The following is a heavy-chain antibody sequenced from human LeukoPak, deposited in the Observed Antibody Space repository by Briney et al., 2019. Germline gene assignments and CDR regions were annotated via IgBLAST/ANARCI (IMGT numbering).Heavy chain of an antibody. V-gene: IGHV4-34*01. Sequence: SETLSLTCAVYGGSFSGYYWSWIRQPPGKGLEWIGEINHSGSTNYNPSLKSRVTISVDTSKNQFSLKLSSVTAADTAVYYCAREVLTVTTLCYFDYWGQGTLVTVSS. CDR2: INHSGST. CDR3: AREVLTVTTLCYFDY. CDR1: GGSFSGYY. J-gene: IGHJ4*02. D-gene: IGHD4-11*01.